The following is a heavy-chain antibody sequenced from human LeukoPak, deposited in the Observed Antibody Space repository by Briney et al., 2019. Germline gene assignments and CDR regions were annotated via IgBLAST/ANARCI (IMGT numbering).Heavy chain of an antibody. CDR3: ARAWAVTNGGFDY. J-gene: IGHJ4*02. V-gene: IGHV4-39*07. CDR1: GGSISTSNYY. CDR2: IFYSGST. D-gene: IGHD4-17*01. Sequence: NSSETLSLTCTVSGGSISTSNYYWGWIRQPPGKGLEWIGNIFYSGSTYYSPPLRSRVTISLDTSRNQFSLQLNSVTPEDTAVYYCARAWAVTNGGFDYWGQGTLVTVSS.